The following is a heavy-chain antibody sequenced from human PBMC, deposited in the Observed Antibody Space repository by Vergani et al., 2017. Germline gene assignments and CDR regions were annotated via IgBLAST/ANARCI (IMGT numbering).Heavy chain of an antibody. Sequence: QVQLQESGPGLVKPSETLSLTCTVSGGSISSYYWSWIRQPPGKGLEWIWYLYYSGSTNYNPSLKSRVTISVDTSKNQFSRKLSSVTAADTAVYYCARIGIAAANFDYWGQGTLVTVS. D-gene: IGHD6-13*01. CDR2: LYYSGST. CDR1: GGSISSYY. V-gene: IGHV4-59*01. J-gene: IGHJ4*02. CDR3: ARIGIAAANFDY.